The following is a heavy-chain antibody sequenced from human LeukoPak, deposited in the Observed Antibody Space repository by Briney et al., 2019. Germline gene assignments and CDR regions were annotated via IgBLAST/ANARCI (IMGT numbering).Heavy chain of an antibody. CDR3: AGSYSDNRYCFGY. CDR2: NSGTGGST. V-gene: IGHV3-23*01. J-gene: IGHJ4*02. Sequence: PGGSLRLSCAASGFTFSSYAMSWVRQAPGKGLEWVSANSGTGGSTYYADSVKGRFTISRDNSKNTLYLQMNSLRAEDTALYYCAGSYSDNRYCFGYWGQGTLVTVSS. D-gene: IGHD2-2*02. CDR1: GFTFSSYA.